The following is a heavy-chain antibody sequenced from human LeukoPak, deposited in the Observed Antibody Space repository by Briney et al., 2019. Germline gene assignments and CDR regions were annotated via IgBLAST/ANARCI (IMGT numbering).Heavy chain of an antibody. D-gene: IGHD5-18*01. CDR1: GYTLTELS. CDR2: FDPEDGET. V-gene: IGHV1-24*01. J-gene: IGHJ5*02. Sequence: ASVKVSCKVSGYTLTELSMHWVRQAPGKGLEWMGGFDPEDGETIYAQKFQGRVTMTEATSTDTAYMELSRMRSEDTAVYYCATGRGYTYGVPWFDPWGQGTLVTVSS. CDR3: ATGRGYTYGVPWFDP.